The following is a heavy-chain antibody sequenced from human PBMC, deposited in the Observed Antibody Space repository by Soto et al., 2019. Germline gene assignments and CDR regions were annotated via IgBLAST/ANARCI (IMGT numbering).Heavy chain of an antibody. CDR2: ISAYNGNT. V-gene: IGHV1-18*01. CDR1: GYTFTSYG. D-gene: IGHD2-2*02. CDR3: ARVFAIRPRAADAFDI. J-gene: IGHJ3*02. Sequence: ASVKVSCKASGYTFTSYGISWVLQAPGQGLEWMGWISAYNGNTNYAQKLQGRVTMTTDTSTSTAYMELRSLRSDDTAVYYCARVFAIRPRAADAFDIWGQGTMVTVSS.